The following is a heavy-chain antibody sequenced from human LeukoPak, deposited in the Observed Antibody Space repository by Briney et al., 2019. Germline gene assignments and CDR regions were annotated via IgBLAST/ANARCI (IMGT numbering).Heavy chain of an antibody. CDR2: INPNSGDT. CDR1: GYPFTGYY. D-gene: IGHD2-8*01. V-gene: IGHV1-2*02. J-gene: IGHJ3*02. CDR3: ARHVYAIDAFDI. Sequence: GASVKVSCKASGYPFTGYYMHWVRQAPGQGLEWMGWINPNSGDTNYAQKFQGRVTMTRDTSISTGYMELSRLRSDDTAIFYCARHVYAIDAFDIWGQGTVVTVSS.